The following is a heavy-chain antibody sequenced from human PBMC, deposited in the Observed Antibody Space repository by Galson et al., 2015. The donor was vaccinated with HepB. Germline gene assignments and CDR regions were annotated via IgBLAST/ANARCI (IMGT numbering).Heavy chain of an antibody. CDR2: MNPNSGNT. CDR3: ARGITMVQGVTLYYYYYMDV. V-gene: IGHV1-8*01. CDR1: GYTFNSYD. J-gene: IGHJ6*03. D-gene: IGHD3-10*01. Sequence: SVKVSCKASGYTFNSYDINWVRQATGQGLEWMGWMNPNSGNTGYAQKFQGRVTMTRNTSISTAYMELSSLRSEDTAVYYCARGITMVQGVTLYYYYYMDVWGKGTTVTVSS.